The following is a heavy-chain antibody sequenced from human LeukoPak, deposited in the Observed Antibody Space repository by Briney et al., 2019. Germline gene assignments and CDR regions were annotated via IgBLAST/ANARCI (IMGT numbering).Heavy chain of an antibody. V-gene: IGHV3-23*01. CDR2: ISSSGGNT. CDR3: AKGARCGGDCFPYFDY. Sequence: GGSLRLSCAASEFTFSNYAMNWVRQAPGKGLEWVSAISSSGGNTNYADSVKGRFTISRDNSKNTLYLQVDSLRDDDTAVYYCAKGARCGGDCFPYFDYWGQGTLVTVSS. D-gene: IGHD2-21*02. J-gene: IGHJ4*02. CDR1: EFTFSNYA.